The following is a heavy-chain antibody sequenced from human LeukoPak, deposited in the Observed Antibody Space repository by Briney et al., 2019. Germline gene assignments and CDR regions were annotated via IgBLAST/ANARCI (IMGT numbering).Heavy chain of an antibody. CDR1: GFTFSSYA. CDR3: AKDRVGGYSGYDKGDYDY. V-gene: IGHV3-23*01. CDR2: ISGSGGST. Sequence: GGSLRLSFAASGFTFSSYAMSWVRQAPGKGLEWVSAISGSGGSTYYADSVKGRFTISRDNSKNTLYLQMNSLRAEDTAVYYCAKDRVGGYSGYDKGDYDYWGQGTLVTVSS. D-gene: IGHD5-12*01. J-gene: IGHJ4*02.